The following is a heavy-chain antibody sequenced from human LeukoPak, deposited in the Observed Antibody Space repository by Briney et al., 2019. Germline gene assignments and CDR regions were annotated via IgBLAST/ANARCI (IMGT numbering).Heavy chain of an antibody. CDR3: ARHLQTIQKYFDL. J-gene: IGHJ2*01. CDR2: LSGSDSSA. D-gene: IGHD1-1*01. CDR1: GFTFTSYA. Sequence: GGSLRLSCAASGFTFTSYAMSWVRQAPGKGLEWVSTLSGSDSSAYCADSVKGRFIFSRDNSKNTLYLQMNSLRAEDTAVFYCARHLQTIQKYFDLWGRGTLVTVSS. V-gene: IGHV3-23*01.